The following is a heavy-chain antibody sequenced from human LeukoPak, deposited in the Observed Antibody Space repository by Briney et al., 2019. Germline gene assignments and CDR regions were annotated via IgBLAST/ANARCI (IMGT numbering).Heavy chain of an antibody. CDR1: GFTFSDYY. D-gene: IGHD1-26*01. Sequence: PGGSLRLSCAVSGFTFSDYYMGWIRQAPGKGLDWVSYISSTGNTIYHADSVKGRFTISRDNAKNSLYLQMNSLRAEDTAVYYCARDGGSYRFDYWGQGTLVTVSS. J-gene: IGHJ4*02. V-gene: IGHV3-11*01. CDR3: ARDGGSYRFDY. CDR2: ISSTGNTI.